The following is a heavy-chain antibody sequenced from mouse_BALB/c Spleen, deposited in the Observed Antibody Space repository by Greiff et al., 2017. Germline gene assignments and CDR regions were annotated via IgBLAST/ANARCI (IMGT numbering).Heavy chain of an antibody. D-gene: IGHD2-12*01. J-gene: IGHJ4*01. Sequence: VQLLQSGPELMKPGASVKLSCTASGYSFTSYYMHWVQQGPGKSLEWIGYIDPFNGGTSYNQKVKGRVTLTVDNSTSTAYMQLSSLTSEDTAVYYCARENDAMDYWGQGTTVTVSS. CDR1: GYSFTSYY. V-gene: IGHV1S135*01. CDR3: ARENDAMDY. CDR2: IDPFNGGT.